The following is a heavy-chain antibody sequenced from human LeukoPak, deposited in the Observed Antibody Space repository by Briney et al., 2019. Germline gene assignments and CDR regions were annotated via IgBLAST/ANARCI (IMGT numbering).Heavy chain of an antibody. CDR2: INHSGST. Sequence: KPSETLSLTCAVYGGSFSGYYWSWIRQPPGKGLEWIGEINHSGSTNYNPSLKSRVTISVDTSKNQFSLKLSSVTAADTAVYYCARGGGIVVVPAAIWFDPWGQGTLVTVSS. CDR1: GGSFSGYY. V-gene: IGHV4-34*01. CDR3: ARGGGIVVVPAAIWFDP. J-gene: IGHJ5*02. D-gene: IGHD2-2*01.